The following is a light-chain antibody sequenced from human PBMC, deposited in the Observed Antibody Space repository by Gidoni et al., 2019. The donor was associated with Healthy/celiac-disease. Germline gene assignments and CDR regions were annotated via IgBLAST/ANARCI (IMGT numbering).Light chain of an antibody. Sequence: DIQMTQSPSTLSAVVGDRVTITCRASQSISSWLSWYPQKPGKAPKLLIYKASSLESGVPSRFSDSGSGTEFTLTISSLQPDDFATYYCQQYNSLMCSFGQGTKLEIK. CDR3: QQYNSLMCS. J-gene: IGKJ2*04. V-gene: IGKV1-5*03. CDR1: QSISSW. CDR2: KAS.